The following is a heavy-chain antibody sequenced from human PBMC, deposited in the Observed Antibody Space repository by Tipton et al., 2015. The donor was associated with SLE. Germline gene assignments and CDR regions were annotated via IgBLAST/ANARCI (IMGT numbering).Heavy chain of an antibody. CDR3: AGAIGYYYYYGMDV. Sequence: SLRLSCAASGFTFSDYYMSWIRQAPGKGLEWVSYISSSSSTIYYADSVKGRFTISRDNAKNSLYLQMNSLRAEDTAVYYCAGAIGYYYYYGMDVWGQGTAVTVSS. CDR1: GFTFSDYY. D-gene: IGHD3-10*01. CDR2: ISSSSSTI. V-gene: IGHV3-11*04. J-gene: IGHJ6*02.